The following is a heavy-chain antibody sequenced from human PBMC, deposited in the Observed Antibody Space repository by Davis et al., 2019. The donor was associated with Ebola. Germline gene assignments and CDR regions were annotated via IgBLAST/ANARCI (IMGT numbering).Heavy chain of an antibody. CDR1: GGSISSYY. V-gene: IGHV4-59*08. CDR3: ARSPLHIVVLWYFDL. J-gene: IGHJ2*01. D-gene: IGHD2-21*01. Sequence: MPSETLSLTCTVSGGSISSYYWSWIRQPPGKGLEWIGYIYYSGSTNYNPSLKSRVTISVDTSKNQFSLKLSSVTAADTAVYYCARSPLHIVVLWYFDLWGRGTLVTVSS. CDR2: IYYSGST.